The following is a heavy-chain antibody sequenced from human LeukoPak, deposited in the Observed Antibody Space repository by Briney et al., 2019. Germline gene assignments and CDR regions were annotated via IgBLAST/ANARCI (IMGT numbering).Heavy chain of an antibody. J-gene: IGHJ6*03. CDR3: VKNFWSDKYYFYYMDV. D-gene: IGHD3-3*01. Sequence: GSLRLSCAASGFTFSSYAMSWVRQAPGKGLEWVSAISGTSDSTYYADSVKGRFTISRDNPKNTLYLQMNSLRAEDTAVYYCVKNFWSDKYYFYYMDVWGKGTTVTVSS. V-gene: IGHV3-23*01. CDR1: GFTFSSYA. CDR2: ISGTSDST.